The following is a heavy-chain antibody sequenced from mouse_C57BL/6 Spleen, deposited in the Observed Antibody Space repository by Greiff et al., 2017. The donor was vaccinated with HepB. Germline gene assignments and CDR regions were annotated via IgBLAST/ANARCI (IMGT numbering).Heavy chain of an antibody. CDR3: TTSSSLDY. V-gene: IGHV14-4*01. CDR1: GFNIKDDY. Sequence: EVQLQQSGAELVRPGASVKLSCTASGFNIKDDYMHWVKQRPEQGLEWIGWIDPENGDTEYASKFQGKATITADTSSNTAYLQLSSLTSEDTAVYYCTTSSSLDYWGQGTTLTVSS. D-gene: IGHD1-1*01. CDR2: IDPENGDT. J-gene: IGHJ2*01.